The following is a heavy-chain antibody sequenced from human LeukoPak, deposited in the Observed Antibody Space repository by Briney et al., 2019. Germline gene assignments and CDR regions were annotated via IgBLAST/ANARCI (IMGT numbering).Heavy chain of an antibody. Sequence: ASVKVSCKAFGYSFIRHHIHWVRQAPGQGLEWMGVLKLYDGSIRNAQKFQGRVTMTTDTSTSTAYMELRSLRSDDTAVYYCARDPPRIVVVVAATNYYGMDVWGQGTTVTVSS. CDR3: ARDPPRIVVVVAATNYYGMDV. J-gene: IGHJ6*02. CDR2: LKLYDGSI. CDR1: GYSFIRHH. D-gene: IGHD2-15*01. V-gene: IGHV1-46*01.